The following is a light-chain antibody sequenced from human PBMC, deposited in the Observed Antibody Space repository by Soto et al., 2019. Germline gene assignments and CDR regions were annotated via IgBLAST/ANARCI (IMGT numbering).Light chain of an antibody. V-gene: IGLV2-14*01. CDR3: GSYRSGIYV. CDR2: EVT. Sequence: QSALTQPASVSGAPGQSITISCGGTNSDGGGYNYVSWYQQRPGKGPKLIIFEVTNGPSGGSDRFSGSKSGNTASLTISGLQAEDAGDYYCGSYRSGIYVFGTGTKVTVL. J-gene: IGLJ1*01. CDR1: NSDGGGYNY.